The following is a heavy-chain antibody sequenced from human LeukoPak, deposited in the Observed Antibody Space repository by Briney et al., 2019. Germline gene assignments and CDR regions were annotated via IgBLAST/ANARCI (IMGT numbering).Heavy chain of an antibody. CDR3: ARDLIVVVIKGEGADY. J-gene: IGHJ4*02. CDR1: GFTFSSYA. CDR2: ISYDGSNK. Sequence: GGSLRLSCAASGFTFSSYAMHWVRQAPGKGLEWVAVISYDGSNKYYADSVKGRFTISRDNSKSTLYLQMNSLRAEDTAVYYCARDLIVVVIKGEGADYWGQGTLVTVSS. V-gene: IGHV3-30-3*01. D-gene: IGHD3-22*01.